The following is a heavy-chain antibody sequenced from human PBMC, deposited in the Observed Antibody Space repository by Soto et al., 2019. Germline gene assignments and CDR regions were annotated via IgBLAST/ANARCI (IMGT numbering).Heavy chain of an antibody. CDR3: ARTYSSGWYGGDYYFDY. J-gene: IGHJ4*02. CDR2: IYYSGST. V-gene: IGHV4-59*01. D-gene: IGHD6-19*01. CDR1: GGSISSYY. Sequence: PSETLSLTCTVSGGSISSYYWSWVRQPPGKGLEWIGYIYYSGSTNYNPSLKSRVTISVDTSKNQFSLKLSSVTAADTAVYYCARTYSSGWYGGDYYFDYRGQGTLDTVSS.